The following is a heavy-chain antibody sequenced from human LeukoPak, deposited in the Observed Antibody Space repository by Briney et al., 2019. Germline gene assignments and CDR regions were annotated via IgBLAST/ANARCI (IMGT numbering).Heavy chain of an antibody. CDR2: IYTSGST. CDR1: GGSISSYY. V-gene: IGHV4-4*07. J-gene: IGHJ6*03. CDR3: ARDLQHWLSESQRNHYMDV. D-gene: IGHD6-19*01. Sequence: PSETLSLTCTVSGGSISSYYWSWIRQPAGKGLEWIGRIYTSGSTNYNPSLKSRVTMSVDTSKNQFSLKLSSVTAADTAVYYCARDLQHWLSESQRNHYMDVWGKGTTVTVSS.